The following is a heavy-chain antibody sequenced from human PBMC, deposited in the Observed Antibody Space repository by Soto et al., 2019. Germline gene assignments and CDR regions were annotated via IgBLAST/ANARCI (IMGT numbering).Heavy chain of an antibody. CDR3: AKGGTGGDYVGY. CDR2: ISYDGSNK. J-gene: IGHJ4*02. Sequence: QVQLVESGGGVVQPGRSLRLSCAASGFTFSSYGMHWDRQAPGKGLEWVAVISYDGSNKYYADSVKGRFTISRDNSKNTLYLQMNSLRAEDTAVYYCAKGGTGGDYVGYWGQGTLVTVSS. V-gene: IGHV3-30*18. D-gene: IGHD3-16*01. CDR1: GFTFSSYG.